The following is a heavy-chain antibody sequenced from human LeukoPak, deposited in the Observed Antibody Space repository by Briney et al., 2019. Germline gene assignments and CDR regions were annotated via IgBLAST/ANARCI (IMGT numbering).Heavy chain of an antibody. D-gene: IGHD3-9*01. J-gene: IGHJ5*02. CDR2: IYYSGST. V-gene: IGHV4-59*01. Sequence: PSETLSHTCTVSGGSISSYYWSWIRQPPGKGLEWIGYIYYSGSTNYNPSLKSRVTISVDTSKNQFSLKLSSVTAADTAVYYCARGTHYDILTGLIPTGGWFDPWGQGTLVTVSS. CDR1: GGSISSYY. CDR3: ARGTHYDILTGLIPTGGWFDP.